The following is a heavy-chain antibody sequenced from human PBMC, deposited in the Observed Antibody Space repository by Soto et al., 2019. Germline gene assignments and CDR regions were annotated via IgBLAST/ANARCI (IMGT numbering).Heavy chain of an antibody. CDR2: IIPIFGTA. V-gene: IGHV1-69*13. D-gene: IGHD2-15*01. J-gene: IGHJ6*02. Sequence: ASVKVSCKASGGTFSSHAISWVRQAPGQGLEWMGGIIPIFGTANYAQKFQGRVTITADESTSTAYMELSSLRSEDTAVYYCARAWAGYCSGGSCYWRDYYYYYGMDVWGQGTTVTVSS. CDR3: ARAWAGYCSGGSCYWRDYYYYYGMDV. CDR1: GGTFSSHA.